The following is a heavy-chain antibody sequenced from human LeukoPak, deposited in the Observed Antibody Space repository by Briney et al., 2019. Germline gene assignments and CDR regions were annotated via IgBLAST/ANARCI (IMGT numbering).Heavy chain of an antibody. CDR1: GGSISSYY. V-gene: IGHV4-59*01. CDR3: ARVSLEDGDANFDY. D-gene: IGHD4-17*01. J-gene: IGHJ4*02. Sequence: SETLSLTCTVSGGSISSYYWSWVRQPPGKGLEWIGYIYYSGSTNYNPSLKSRATISVDTSKNQFSLKLSSVTAADTAVYYCARVSLEDGDANFDYWGQGTLVTVSS. CDR2: IYYSGST.